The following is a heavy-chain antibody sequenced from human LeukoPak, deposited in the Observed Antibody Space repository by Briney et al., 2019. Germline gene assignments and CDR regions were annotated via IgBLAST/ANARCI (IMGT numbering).Heavy chain of an antibody. CDR2: ISAYNGNT. V-gene: IGHV1-18*01. Sequence: GASVKVSCKASGYTFISYGISWVRQAPGQGLEWMGWISAYNGNTNYAQKLQGRVTMTTDTSTSTAYMELRSLRSDDTAVYYCAISYYDSSGYYYYFDYWGQGTLVTVSS. CDR1: GYTFISYG. CDR3: AISYYDSSGYYYYFDY. D-gene: IGHD3-22*01. J-gene: IGHJ4*02.